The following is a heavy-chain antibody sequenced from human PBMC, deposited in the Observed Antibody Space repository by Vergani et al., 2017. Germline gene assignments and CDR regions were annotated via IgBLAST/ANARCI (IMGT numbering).Heavy chain of an antibody. D-gene: IGHD1-14*01. V-gene: IGHV3-33*01. J-gene: IGHJ5*02. CDR2: TWYDGNNK. Sequence: QVQLVESGGGVVQPGRSLRLSCAASGFTFNQYGMHWVRQAPGKGLEWVAVTWYDGNNKQYADSVTGRFTISSDNSKSTMYLQMNSLRDEDTGVYYCARDLRLLYNRFDPWGQGTLVTVSS. CDR1: GFTFNQYG. CDR3: ARDLRLLYNRFDP.